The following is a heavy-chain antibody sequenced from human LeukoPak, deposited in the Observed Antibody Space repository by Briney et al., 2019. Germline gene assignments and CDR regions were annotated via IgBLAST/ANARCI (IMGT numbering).Heavy chain of an antibody. CDR1: GYSFTSYW. Sequence: GESLKISCKGSGYSFTSYWIGWVRQMPGKGLEWMGIIYPGDSDTRYSPSFQGQVTISADKSISTAYLQWSSLKASDTAMYYCAGQGDSGYDLPKLYYFDYWGQGTLVTVSS. V-gene: IGHV5-51*01. CDR3: AGQGDSGYDLPKLYYFDY. J-gene: IGHJ4*02. D-gene: IGHD5-12*01. CDR2: IYPGDSDT.